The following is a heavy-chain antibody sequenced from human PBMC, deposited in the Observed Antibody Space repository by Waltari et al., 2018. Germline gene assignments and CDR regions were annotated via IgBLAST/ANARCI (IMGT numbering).Heavy chain of an antibody. CDR1: GFTFSSYW. CDR2: MNLEWTIT. V-gene: IGHV3-74*01. Sequence: EVQLVESGGGLVQPGGSLRLSCAASGFTFSSYWMHWVRQAPGKGLVSVSQMNLEWTITTYADAVKGRFTIARDNAKNTLFLQMNSLRAEDTGVYYCVLYSSEFLGDYWGQGTLVTVSS. J-gene: IGHJ4*02. D-gene: IGHD6-25*01. CDR3: VLYSSEFLGDY.